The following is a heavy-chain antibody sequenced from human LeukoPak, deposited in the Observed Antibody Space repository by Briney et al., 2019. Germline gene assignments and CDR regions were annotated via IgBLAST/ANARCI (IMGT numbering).Heavy chain of an antibody. D-gene: IGHD3-10*01. CDR2: ILYSGSA. Sequence: SETLSLTCTVSGDSISNYYWSWIRQPPGKGLEWIGFILYSGSANYNPSLKSRVTMSVDTSKNQFSLKLSSVTAADTAVYYCARADYYGPGSYLKSMLYYFDYWGQGTLVTVSS. CDR3: ARADYYGPGSYLKSMLYYFDY. J-gene: IGHJ4*02. V-gene: IGHV4-59*01. CDR1: GDSISNYY.